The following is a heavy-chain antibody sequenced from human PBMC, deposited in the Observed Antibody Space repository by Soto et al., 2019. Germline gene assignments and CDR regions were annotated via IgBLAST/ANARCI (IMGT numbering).Heavy chain of an antibody. CDR1: GFTFSSYS. Sequence: EVQLVESGGGLVQPGGSLRLSCAASGFTFSSYSMNWVRQAPGKGLEWVSYISSSSSTIYYADSVKGRFTISRDNAKNSLYLQMNSLRAEDTAVYYCARDPYYYDSSGYYPDKTPNWYFDLWGRGTLVTVSS. V-gene: IGHV3-48*01. CDR3: ARDPYYYDSSGYYPDKTPNWYFDL. D-gene: IGHD3-22*01. J-gene: IGHJ2*01. CDR2: ISSSSSTI.